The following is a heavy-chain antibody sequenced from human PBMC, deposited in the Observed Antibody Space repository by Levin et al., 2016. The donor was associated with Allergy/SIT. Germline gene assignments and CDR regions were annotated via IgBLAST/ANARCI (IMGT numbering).Heavy chain of an antibody. Sequence: GESLKISCAASGFSFSSYAMSWVRQAPGKGLEWVSSIIPSSLSIYYADSVKGRFTISRDNSKNTLYLQMNSLRAEDTAVYYCANLPVSYDTNGYYPDAVDMWGRGTMVTVSS. CDR3: ANLPVSYDTNGYYPDAVDM. D-gene: IGHD3-22*01. CDR2: IIPSSLSI. V-gene: IGHV3-23*01. J-gene: IGHJ3*02. CDR1: GFSFSSYA.